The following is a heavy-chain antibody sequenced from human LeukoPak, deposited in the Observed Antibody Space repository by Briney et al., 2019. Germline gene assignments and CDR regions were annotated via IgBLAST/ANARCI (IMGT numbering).Heavy chain of an antibody. J-gene: IGHJ5*02. Sequence: SETLSLTCTVSGGSISSSSYYWGWIRQPPGRGLEWIGSIYYSGSTYYNPSLKSRVTISVDTSKNQFSLKLSSVTAADTAVYYCARGYCSSTSCYVDWFDPWAREPWSPSPQ. CDR2: IYYSGST. CDR3: ARGYCSSTSCYVDWFDP. D-gene: IGHD2-2*01. CDR1: GGSISSSSYY. V-gene: IGHV4-39*01.